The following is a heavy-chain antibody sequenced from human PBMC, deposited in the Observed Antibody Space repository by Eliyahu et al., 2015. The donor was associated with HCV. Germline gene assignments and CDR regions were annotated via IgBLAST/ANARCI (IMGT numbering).Heavy chain of an antibody. CDR2: IDWDDDK. J-gene: IGHJ4*02. D-gene: IGHD6-13*01. CDR1: GFSLSTSGMC. V-gene: IGHV2-70*01. Sequence: QVTLRESGPALVKPTQTLTLTCTFSGFSLSTSGMCVSWIRXPPGKALEWLALIDWDDDKYYSTSLKTRLTISKDTPKNQVVLTMTNMDPVDTATYYCARILAAAEQGDGDYFDYWGQGTLVTVSS. CDR3: ARILAAAEQGDGDYFDY.